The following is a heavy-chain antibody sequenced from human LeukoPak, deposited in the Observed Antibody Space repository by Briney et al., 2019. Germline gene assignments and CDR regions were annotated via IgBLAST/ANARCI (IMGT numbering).Heavy chain of an antibody. CDR1: GGSISSYY. CDR3: ARHQGRQWLVFDY. D-gene: IGHD6-19*01. CDR2: IYNSGST. J-gene: IGHJ4*02. V-gene: IGHV4-59*08. Sequence: PSETLSLTCTVSGGSISSYYWSWIRQPPGKGLEWIGLIYNSGSTNYNPSLKSRVTISVDTSKNQCSLKLSSVTAGDTAVYYCARHQGRQWLVFDYWGQGTLVTVSS.